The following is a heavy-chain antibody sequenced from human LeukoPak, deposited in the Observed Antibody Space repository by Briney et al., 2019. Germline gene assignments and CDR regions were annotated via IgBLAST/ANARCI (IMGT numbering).Heavy chain of an antibody. CDR2: IYTSGST. V-gene: IGHV4-4*02. D-gene: IGHD3-16*01. Sequence: SETLSLTCAVSGGSINNSNWWSWVRQPPGKGLEWIGRIYTSGSTNYNPSLKSRVTISVDTSKNQFSLKLSSVTAADTAVYYCARGGIGDWGQGTLVTVSS. J-gene: IGHJ4*02. CDR1: GGSINNSNW. CDR3: ARGGIGD.